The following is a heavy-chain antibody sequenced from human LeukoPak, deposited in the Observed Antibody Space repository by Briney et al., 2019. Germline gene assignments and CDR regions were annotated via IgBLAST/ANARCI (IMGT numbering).Heavy chain of an antibody. CDR1: GFTFSRYS. J-gene: IGHJ5*02. CDR3: ARDRGSSGWSPKFDP. CDR2: ISSSSSYI. V-gene: IGHV3-21*01. D-gene: IGHD6-19*01. Sequence: PGGSLRLSCAASGFTFSRYSMNWVRQAPGKGLEWVSSISSSSSYIYHADSVKGRFTISRDNAKNSLYLQMNSLRAEDTAVYYCARDRGSSGWSPKFDPWGEGTLVTVSS.